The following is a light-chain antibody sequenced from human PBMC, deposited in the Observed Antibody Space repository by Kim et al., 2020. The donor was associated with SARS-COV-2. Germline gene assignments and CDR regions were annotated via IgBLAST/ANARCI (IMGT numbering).Light chain of an antibody. CDR3: QQYNSYPWT. Sequence: ASVGDRVTITCRASQSISSWLAWYQQKPGKAPKLLIYDASSLESGVPSRFSGSGSGTEFTRTISSLQPDDFATYCCQQYNSYPWTFGQGTKVDIK. CDR2: DAS. V-gene: IGKV1-5*01. CDR1: QSISSW. J-gene: IGKJ1*01.